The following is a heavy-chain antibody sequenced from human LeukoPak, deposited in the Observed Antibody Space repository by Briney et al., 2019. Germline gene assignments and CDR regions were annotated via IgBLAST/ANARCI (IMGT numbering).Heavy chain of an antibody. CDR1: GYTFTSYG. D-gene: IGHD3/OR15-3a*01. CDR3: ATGDAAGLGGAFDI. Sequence: ASVKVSCKASGYTFTSYGISWVRQAPGQGLEWMGWISAYNGNTNYAQKLQGRVTMTEDTSTDTAYMELSSLRSEDTAVYYCATGDAAGLGGAFDIWGQGTMVTVSS. J-gene: IGHJ3*02. CDR2: ISAYNGNT. V-gene: IGHV1-18*01.